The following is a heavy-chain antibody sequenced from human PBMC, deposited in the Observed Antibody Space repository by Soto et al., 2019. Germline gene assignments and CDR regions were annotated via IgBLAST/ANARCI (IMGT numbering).Heavy chain of an antibody. CDR2: IYPGDSDT. CDR1: GYSFTSYW. D-gene: IGHD3-10*01. CDR3: ARPSMVRGVIISFYAFDI. V-gene: IGHV5-51*01. Sequence: GESLKISCKVSGYSFTSYWIGCVRQMPGKGLEWMGIIYPGDSDTRYSPSFQGQVTISAGKSISTAYLQWSSLKASDTAMYYCARPSMVRGVIISFYAFDIWGQGTMVTVSS. J-gene: IGHJ3*02.